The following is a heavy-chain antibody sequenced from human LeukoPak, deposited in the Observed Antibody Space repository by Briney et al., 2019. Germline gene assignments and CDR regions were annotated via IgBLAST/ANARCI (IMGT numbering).Heavy chain of an antibody. D-gene: IGHD2-2*01. CDR1: GFTFSSYA. CDR3: AREGHCSSTSICYYFDY. V-gene: IGHV3-30*04. Sequence: GGSLRLSCAASGFTFSSYAMHWVRQAPGKGLEWVAVISYDGSNKYYADSVKGRFTISRDNSKNTLYLQMNSLRAEDTAVYYCAREGHCSSTSICYYFDYWGQGTLVTVSS. J-gene: IGHJ4*02. CDR2: ISYDGSNK.